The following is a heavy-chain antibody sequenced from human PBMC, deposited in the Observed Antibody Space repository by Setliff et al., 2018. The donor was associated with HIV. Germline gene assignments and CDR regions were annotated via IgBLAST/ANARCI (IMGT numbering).Heavy chain of an antibody. CDR3: ARGRGVIKEKPFDE. CDR2: IHYSGST. CDR1: GGSISSHY. Sequence: SETLSLTCTFSGGSISSHYWSWIRQPPLKGLEWIGYIHYSGSTNYNPSLKSRVTISVDTSKNQFSLRLSSVTAADTAVYYCARGRGVIKEKPFDEWGQGTLVTVSS. J-gene: IGHJ4*02. D-gene: IGHD3-10*01. V-gene: IGHV4-59*11.